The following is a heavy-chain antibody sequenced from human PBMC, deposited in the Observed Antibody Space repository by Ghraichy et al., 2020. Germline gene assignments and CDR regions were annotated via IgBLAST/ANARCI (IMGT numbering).Heavy chain of an antibody. D-gene: IGHD3-10*01. CDR1: GVSLSGYN. Sequence: SDTLSLTCTVSGVSLSGYNWSWIRQPPGKGLEWIGYIYHNGGTNYNPSLKSRVSLSIDTSKNQFSLKLSSVTAADTAVYYCARDYLHYWYFDLWGRGTLLTVSS. V-gene: IGHV4-59*01. CDR2: IYHNGGT. CDR3: ARDYLHYWYFDL. J-gene: IGHJ2*01.